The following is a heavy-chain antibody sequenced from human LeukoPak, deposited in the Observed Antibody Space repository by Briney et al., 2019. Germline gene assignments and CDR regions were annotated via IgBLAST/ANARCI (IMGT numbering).Heavy chain of an antibody. CDR2: LSFSGST. J-gene: IGHJ6*03. Sequence: SETLSLTCTVSGYSISSGYYWAWFRQPPGKGLEWIGSLSFSGSTYYNPSLKSRVTISVDTSKNQFSLKLSSVTAADTAVYYCARDRKVMVRGINYYYMDVWGKGTTVTISS. D-gene: IGHD3-10*01. CDR1: GYSISSGYY. V-gene: IGHV4-38-2*02. CDR3: ARDRKVMVRGINYYYMDV.